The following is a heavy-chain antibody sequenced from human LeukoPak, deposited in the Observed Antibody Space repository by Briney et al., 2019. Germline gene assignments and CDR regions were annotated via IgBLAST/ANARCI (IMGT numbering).Heavy chain of an antibody. D-gene: IGHD2/OR15-2a*01. Sequence: PSETLSLTCTVSVGSISSGDYYWSWIRQPPGKGLEWIGYIYYSGSTYYNPSLKSRVTISVDTSKNQFSLKLSSVTVADTAVYYCARARSNTFDYWGQGTLVTVSS. CDR1: VGSISSGDYY. J-gene: IGHJ4*02. CDR2: IYYSGST. CDR3: ARARSNTFDY. V-gene: IGHV4-30-4*01.